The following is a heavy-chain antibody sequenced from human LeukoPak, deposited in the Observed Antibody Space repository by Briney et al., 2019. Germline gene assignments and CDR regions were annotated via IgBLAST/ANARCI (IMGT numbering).Heavy chain of an antibody. Sequence: GGSLRLSCAASGFTFSNYEMNWVRQAPGKGLEWVSYISGSGSTIYYADSVKGRFTISRDNAKDSLYLQMNSLRAEDTAVYYCARVRSGYSHENYFDYWGQGTLVTVSS. V-gene: IGHV3-48*03. CDR3: ARVRSGYSHENYFDY. D-gene: IGHD5-18*01. CDR2: ISGSGSTI. J-gene: IGHJ4*02. CDR1: GFTFSNYE.